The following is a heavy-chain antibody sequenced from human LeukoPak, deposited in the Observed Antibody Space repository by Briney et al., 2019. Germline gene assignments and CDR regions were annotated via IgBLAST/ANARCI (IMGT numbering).Heavy chain of an antibody. CDR3: AKGFDILTGYYEY. CDR2: ISYDGSNK. Sequence: GGSLRLSCAASGFTFSSYAMHWVRQAPGKGLEWVAVISYDGSNKYYADSVKGRFTISRDNSKNTLYLQMNSLRAEDTAVYYCAKGFDILTGYYEYWGQGTLVTVSS. J-gene: IGHJ4*02. D-gene: IGHD3-9*01. V-gene: IGHV3-30*04. CDR1: GFTFSSYA.